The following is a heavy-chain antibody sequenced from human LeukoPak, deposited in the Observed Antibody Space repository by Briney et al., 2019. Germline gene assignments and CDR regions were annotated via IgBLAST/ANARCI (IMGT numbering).Heavy chain of an antibody. D-gene: IGHD5-18*01. V-gene: IGHV3-30*02. J-gene: IGHJ4*02. Sequence: PGGSLRLSCAASGFTFSTYGMHWVRQAPGKGLEWVAFIRYDGSEKYSTDSVKGRFTISRDNSKNTLYLRMNSLTAEDTAVYYCAKDRSYHYFDYWGRGTLVTVSS. CDR3: AKDRSYHYFDY. CDR2: IRYDGSEK. CDR1: GFTFSTYG.